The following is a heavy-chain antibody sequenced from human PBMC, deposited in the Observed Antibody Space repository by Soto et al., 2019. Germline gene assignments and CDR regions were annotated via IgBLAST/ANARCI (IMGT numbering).Heavy chain of an antibody. CDR1: GFTFSAYG. J-gene: IGHJ6*02. V-gene: IGHV3-30*18. Sequence: GGSLRLSCAASGFTFSAYGMHWVRQAPGKGLEWVAVISYDGSNKYYADSVKGRFTISRDNSKNTLYLQMNSLRAEDTAVYFCAKVTFSGDYYYSYGLDVWGQGTTVTVSS. CDR2: ISYDGSNK. D-gene: IGHD1-26*01. CDR3: AKVTFSGDYYYSYGLDV.